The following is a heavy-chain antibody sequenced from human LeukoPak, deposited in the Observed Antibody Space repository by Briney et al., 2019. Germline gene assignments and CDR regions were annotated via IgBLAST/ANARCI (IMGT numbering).Heavy chain of an antibody. D-gene: IGHD2/OR15-2a*01. V-gene: IGHV1-18*01. CDR3: AGDAGSEVLSDRLIDY. Sequence: GASVKVSCKASGYTFTSYGISWVRQAPGQGLEWMGWISAYNGNTNYAQKLQGRVTVTTDTSTSTAYMELRSLRSDDTAVYYCAGDAGSEVLSDRLIDYWGQETLVTVSS. CDR1: GYTFTSYG. CDR2: ISAYNGNT. J-gene: IGHJ4*02.